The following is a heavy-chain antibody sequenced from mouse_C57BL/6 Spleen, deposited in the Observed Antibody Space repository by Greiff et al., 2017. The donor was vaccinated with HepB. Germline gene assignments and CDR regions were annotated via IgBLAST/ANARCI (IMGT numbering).Heavy chain of an antibody. CDR3: AKLRDWYCGV. J-gene: IGHJ1*03. CDR1: GYTFTSYW. V-gene: IGHV1-55*01. CDR2: IYPGSGST. D-gene: IGHD2-4*01. Sequence: QVQLQQSGAELVKPGASVKMSCKASGYTFTSYWITWVKQRPGQGLEWIGDIYPGSGSTNYNEKFKSKATLTVDTSSSTAYMELSSLTSEVSAVYYYAKLRDWYCGVWATGTPVIVSS.